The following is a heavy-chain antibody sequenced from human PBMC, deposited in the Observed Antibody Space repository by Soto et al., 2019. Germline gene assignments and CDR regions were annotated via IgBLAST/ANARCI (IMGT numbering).Heavy chain of an antibody. Sequence: GGSMRLSCGAAGFTFSSYSMNWVRQAPGKGLQWISYISSSSNTTYYADSVKGRFTISRDNAKNSLYLQMNSLRAEDTAVYYCALRAGPLGGQGTLVTVSS. J-gene: IGHJ4*02. CDR1: GFTFSSYS. CDR3: ALRAGPL. CDR2: ISSSSNTT. V-gene: IGHV3-48*01. D-gene: IGHD6-13*01.